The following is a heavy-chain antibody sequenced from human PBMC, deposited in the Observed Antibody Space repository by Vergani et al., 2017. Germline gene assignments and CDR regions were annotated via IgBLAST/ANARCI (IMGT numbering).Heavy chain of an antibody. CDR3: ARIGLDSSSLRFDP. Sequence: QVTLKESGPVLVKPTETLTLTCTVSGFSLSNARMGVSWIRQPPGKALEWLAHIFSNDEKSYSTSLKSRLTISKDTSKSQVVLTMTKMDHVDTATYYCARIGLDSSSLRFDPWGQGTLVTVSS. CDR2: IFSNDEK. CDR1: GFSLSNARMG. D-gene: IGHD6-13*01. V-gene: IGHV2-26*01. J-gene: IGHJ5*02.